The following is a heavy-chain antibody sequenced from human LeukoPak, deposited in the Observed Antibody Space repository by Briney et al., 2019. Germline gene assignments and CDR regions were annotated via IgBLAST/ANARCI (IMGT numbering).Heavy chain of an antibody. V-gene: IGHV7-4-1*02. CDR3: ARDLRGQQLGGDY. Sequence: ASVKVSCKASGYTFTTYGVNWVRQALGQGLEWMGWIDTNTGNPTYGQGFTGRFVFSLDTSVSTAYLQISSLKAEDSAVYYCARDLRGQQLGGDYWGQGTLVTVSS. D-gene: IGHD6-13*01. CDR2: IDTNTGNP. CDR1: GYTFTTYG. J-gene: IGHJ4*02.